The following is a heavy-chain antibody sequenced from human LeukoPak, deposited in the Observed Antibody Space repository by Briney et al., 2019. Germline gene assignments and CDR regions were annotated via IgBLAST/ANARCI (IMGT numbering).Heavy chain of an antibody. V-gene: IGHV4-59*08. CDR1: GGSISSYY. Sequence: SETLSLTCTVSGGSISSYYWSWIRQPPGKGLEWIGYIYYSGSTYYNPSLKSRVTISVDTSKNQFSLKLSSVTAADTAVYYCARLSYGSGSYHFLSPGNYFDYWGQGTLVTVSS. CDR2: IYYSGST. CDR3: ARLSYGSGSYHFLSPGNYFDY. J-gene: IGHJ4*02. D-gene: IGHD3-10*01.